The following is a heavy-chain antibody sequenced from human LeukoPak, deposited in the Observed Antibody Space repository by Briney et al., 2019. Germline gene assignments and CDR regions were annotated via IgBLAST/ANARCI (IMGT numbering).Heavy chain of an antibody. CDR3: ARDVAYCSSTSCYREDAFDI. CDR2: IIPIFGTA. D-gene: IGHD2-2*02. CDR1: GGTFSSYA. Sequence: GASVKVSCKASGGTFSSYAISWVRQAPGQGLEWMGGIIPIFGTANCAQKFQGRVTITTDESTSTAYMELSSLRSDDTAVYYCARDVAYCSSTSCYREDAFDIWGQGTMVTVSS. J-gene: IGHJ3*02. V-gene: IGHV1-69*05.